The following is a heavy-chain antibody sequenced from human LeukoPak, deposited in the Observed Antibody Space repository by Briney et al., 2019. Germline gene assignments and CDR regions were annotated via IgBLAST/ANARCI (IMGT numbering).Heavy chain of an antibody. J-gene: IGHJ5*02. D-gene: IGHD5-18*01. CDR3: ARGEDWIQGNWFDP. V-gene: IGHV1-18*01. Sequence: ASVKVSCKASGYTFTSYGISWVRQAPGQGLEWMGWISAYNGNTNYAQKLQGRVTMTRNTSISTAYMELSSLRSEDTAVYYCARGEDWIQGNWFDPWGQGTLVTVSS. CDR1: GYTFTSYG. CDR2: ISAYNGNT.